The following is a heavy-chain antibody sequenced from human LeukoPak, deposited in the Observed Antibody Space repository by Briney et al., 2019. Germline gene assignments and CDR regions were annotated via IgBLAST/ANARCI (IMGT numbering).Heavy chain of an antibody. J-gene: IGHJ4*02. V-gene: IGHV3-7*01. CDR1: GFTFATYW. CDR3: TRDRNYYDGSGYYLY. Sequence: PGGSLRLSCAASGFTFATYWMSWVRQAPGKGLEWVATIKQDGSEKYYVDSVKGRSTISRDNAKNSLYVQMNSLRAEDTAVYYCTRDRNYYDGSGYYLYWGQGTLVTVSS. CDR2: IKQDGSEK. D-gene: IGHD3-22*01.